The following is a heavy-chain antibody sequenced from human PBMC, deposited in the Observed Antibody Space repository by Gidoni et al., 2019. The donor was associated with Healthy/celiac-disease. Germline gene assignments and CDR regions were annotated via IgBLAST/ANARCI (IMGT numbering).Heavy chain of an antibody. CDR2: IYHSGST. Sequence: QLQLQESGSGLVKPSQTLSLTCAVSGGSISSGGYSWSWIRQPPGKGLEWIGYIYHSGSTYYNPSLKSRVTISVDRSKNQFSLKLSSVTAADTAVYYCARTRFDYYDSSGPIDAFDIWGQGTMVTVSS. CDR1: GGSISSGGYS. CDR3: ARTRFDYYDSSGPIDAFDI. D-gene: IGHD3-22*01. V-gene: IGHV4-30-2*01. J-gene: IGHJ3*02.